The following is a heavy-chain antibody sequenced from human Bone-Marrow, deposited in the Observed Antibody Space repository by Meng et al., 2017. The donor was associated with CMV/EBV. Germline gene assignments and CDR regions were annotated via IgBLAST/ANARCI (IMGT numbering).Heavy chain of an antibody. D-gene: IGHD3-3*01. CDR1: GFTFSYSW. J-gene: IGHJ4*02. V-gene: IGHV3-7*01. CDR3: AREGFFGVVTPAPFDY. CDR2: IKQDGSEK. Sequence: GESLKISCAGSGFTFSYSWMSWVRQAPGKGLEWVANIKQDGSEKYYVDSVKGRFTISRDNAKNSLYLQMNSLRAEDTAVYYCAREGFFGVVTPAPFDYWGQGTLVTVSS.